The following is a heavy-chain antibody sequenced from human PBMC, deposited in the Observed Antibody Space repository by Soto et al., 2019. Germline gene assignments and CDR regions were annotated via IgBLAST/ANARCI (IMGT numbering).Heavy chain of an antibody. CDR3: QAEDGIRTELPVSAFLLKRSTDL. CDR2: IYYSGST. Sequence: GKGLEWIGYIYYSGSTNYNPSLKSRVTISVDTSKNQFSLKLSSVTAADTAVYFFQAEDGIRTELPVSAFLLKRSTDL. D-gene: IGHD1-1*01. J-gene: IGHJ2*01. V-gene: IGHV4-59*08.